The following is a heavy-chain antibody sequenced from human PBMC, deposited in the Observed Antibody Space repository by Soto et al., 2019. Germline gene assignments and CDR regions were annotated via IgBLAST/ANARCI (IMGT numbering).Heavy chain of an antibody. CDR1: GFTFSTYG. J-gene: IGHJ6*02. D-gene: IGHD6-19*01. Sequence: GGSLRLSCAASGFTFSTYGMHWVRQAPGKGLEWVAFIWYDGSNKYYADSVKGRFTISRDNSKNTLYLQMNSLRAEDPAVYYCARSIAVAANYYYGMDVWGQGTTVTVSS. V-gene: IGHV3-33*01. CDR2: IWYDGSNK. CDR3: ARSIAVAANYYYGMDV.